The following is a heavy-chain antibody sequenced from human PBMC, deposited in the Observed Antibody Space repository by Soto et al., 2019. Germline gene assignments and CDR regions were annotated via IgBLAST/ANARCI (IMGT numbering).Heavy chain of an antibody. Sequence: SETLSLTCTVSGGSISSYYWIWIRQPPGKGLEWIGYIYYSGSTNYNPSLKSRVTISVDTSKNQFSLKLSSVTAADTAVYYCARLGSGSYYINWFDPWGQGTLVTVSS. V-gene: IGHV4-59*01. CDR1: GGSISSYY. D-gene: IGHD3-10*01. CDR3: ARLGSGSYYINWFDP. CDR2: IYYSGST. J-gene: IGHJ5*02.